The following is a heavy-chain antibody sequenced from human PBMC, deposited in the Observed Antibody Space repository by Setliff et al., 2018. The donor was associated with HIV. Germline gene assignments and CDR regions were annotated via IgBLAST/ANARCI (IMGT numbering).Heavy chain of an antibody. CDR2: FFPSGST. V-gene: IGHV4-4*07. Sequence: SETLSLTCTVSGDSISNYYWNWIRQPAGKGLEWIRRFFPSGSTNYNPSLKSRVTMSVDTSKNQFFLRLNSVTAADTAVYYCARVPFTTGFDSWGQGTLVTVSS. CDR1: GDSISNYY. J-gene: IGHJ4*02. D-gene: IGHD3-3*01. CDR3: ARVPFTTGFDS.